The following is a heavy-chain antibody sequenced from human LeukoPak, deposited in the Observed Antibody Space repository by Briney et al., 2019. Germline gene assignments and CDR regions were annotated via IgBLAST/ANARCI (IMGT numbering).Heavy chain of an antibody. CDR3: AKANLQQLVGFNDY. CDR2: ISSSGSTI. D-gene: IGHD6-13*01. CDR1: GFTFSDYY. Sequence: GGSLRLSCAASGFTFSDYYMSWIRQAPGKGLEWVSYISSSGSTIYYADSVKGRFTISRDNAKNSLYLQMNSLRAEDTAVYYCAKANLQQLVGFNDYWGQGTLVTVSS. J-gene: IGHJ4*02. V-gene: IGHV3-11*01.